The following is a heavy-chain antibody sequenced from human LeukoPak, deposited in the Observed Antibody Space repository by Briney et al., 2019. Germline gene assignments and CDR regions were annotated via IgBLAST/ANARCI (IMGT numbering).Heavy chain of an antibody. Sequence: SETLSLTCAVYGGSFSGYYWSWIRQPPGKGLEWIGEINHSGSINYNPSLKSRVTISVDTSKNQFSLKLSSVTAADTAVYYCARGRPYSSSWYPYQHWGQGTLVTVSS. J-gene: IGHJ1*01. V-gene: IGHV4-34*01. CDR3: ARGRPYSSSWYPYQH. CDR2: INHSGSI. CDR1: GGSFSGYY. D-gene: IGHD6-13*01.